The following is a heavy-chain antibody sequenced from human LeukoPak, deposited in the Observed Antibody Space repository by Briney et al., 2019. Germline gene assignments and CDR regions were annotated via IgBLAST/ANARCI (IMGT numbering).Heavy chain of an antibody. CDR1: GGSISSGSYY. V-gene: IGHV4-61*02. J-gene: IGHJ5*02. CDR2: MFPSGST. Sequence: SETLSLTCTVSGGSISSGSYYWSWMRQPAGKGLEWIGRMFPSGSTNYNPSLKNRVTLSVDTSKNQFFLKLSSVTAADTAVYYCARGVGSTSSNWFDPWGQGTLVTVSS. CDR3: ARGVGSTSSNWFDP. D-gene: IGHD2/OR15-2a*01.